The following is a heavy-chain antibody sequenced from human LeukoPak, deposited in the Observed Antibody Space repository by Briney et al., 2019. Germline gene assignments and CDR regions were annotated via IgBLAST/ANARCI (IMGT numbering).Heavy chain of an antibody. CDR2: ISSSSSYI. CDR1: GFTFSSYS. Sequence: GGSLRLSCAASGFTFSSYSMNWVRQAPGKGLEWVSSISSSSSYIYYADSVKGRFTISRDNAKNSLYLQMNSLRAEDTAIYYCARVGSSWPHDAFDIWGQGTMVTVSS. J-gene: IGHJ3*02. D-gene: IGHD6-13*01. CDR3: ARVGSSWPHDAFDI. V-gene: IGHV3-21*01.